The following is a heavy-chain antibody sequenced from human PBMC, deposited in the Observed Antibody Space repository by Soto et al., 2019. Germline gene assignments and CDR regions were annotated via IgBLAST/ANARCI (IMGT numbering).Heavy chain of an antibody. CDR3: ARTRTTGTTGYYYMDV. V-gene: IGHV1-69*02. J-gene: IGHJ6*03. D-gene: IGHD1-1*01. Sequence: SVKVSCKASGGTFSSYTISWVRQAPGQGLEWMGRIIPILGIANYAQKFQGRVTITADKSTSTAYMELSSLRSEDTAVYYCARTRTTGTTGYYYMDVWGKGTTVTVSS. CDR1: GGTFSSYT. CDR2: IIPILGIA.